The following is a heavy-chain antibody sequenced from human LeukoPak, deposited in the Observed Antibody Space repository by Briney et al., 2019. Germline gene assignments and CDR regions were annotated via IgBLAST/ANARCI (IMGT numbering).Heavy chain of an antibody. CDR2: IRSKTYGGTP. V-gene: IGHV3-49*04. CDR1: GFTFDDYA. D-gene: IGHD2-2*01. J-gene: IGHJ4*02. CDR3: ARDGTVYSSSWYGN. Sequence: GGSLRLSCAASGFTFDDYAMGWVRQAPGKGLEWVGFIRSKTYGGTPEYGASVKGRFTISRDGPRGIVYLQMNSLKMEDTAVYYCARDGTVYSSSWYGNWGQGTLVTVSS.